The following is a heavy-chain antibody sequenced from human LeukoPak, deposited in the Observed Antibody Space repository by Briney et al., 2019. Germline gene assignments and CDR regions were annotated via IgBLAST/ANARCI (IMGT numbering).Heavy chain of an antibody. J-gene: IGHJ4*02. CDR1: GFTFSSYA. V-gene: IGHV3-30*04. D-gene: IGHD3-22*01. Sequence: GGSLRLSRAASGFTFSSYAMHWVRQAPGKGLEWVAVISYDGSNKYYADSVKGRFTISRDNSKNTLYLQMNSLRAEDTAVYYCARGETYYYDSSGYYWGQGTLVTVSS. CDR2: ISYDGSNK. CDR3: ARGETYYYDSSGYY.